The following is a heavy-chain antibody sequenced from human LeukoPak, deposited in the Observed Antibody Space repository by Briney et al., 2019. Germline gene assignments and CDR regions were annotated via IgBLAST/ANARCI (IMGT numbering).Heavy chain of an antibody. V-gene: IGHV3-9*01. Sequence: PGGSLRLSCAASGFTFSSYSMNWVRQAPGKGLEWVSGISWNSGSIGYADSVKGRFTISRDNAKNSLYLQMNSLRAEDTALYYCAKVNTIFGVATFDYWGQGTLVTVSS. J-gene: IGHJ4*02. CDR1: GFTFSSYS. CDR2: ISWNSGSI. CDR3: AKVNTIFGVATFDY. D-gene: IGHD3-3*01.